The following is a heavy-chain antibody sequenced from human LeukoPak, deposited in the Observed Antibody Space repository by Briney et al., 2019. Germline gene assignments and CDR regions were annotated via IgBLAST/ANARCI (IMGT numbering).Heavy chain of an antibody. D-gene: IGHD2-2*01. CDR2: IIPIFGTA. J-gene: IGHJ6*04. CDR1: GGTFSSHA. V-gene: IGHV1-69*01. Sequence: GASVKVSCKASGGTFSSHAISWVRQAPGQGLEWMGGIIPIFGTANYAQKFQGRVTITADESTSTAYMELSSLRSEDTAVYYCARAIVVVPAAIKRSYYYYYYGMDVWGKGTTVTVSS. CDR3: ARAIVVVPAAIKRSYYYYYYGMDV.